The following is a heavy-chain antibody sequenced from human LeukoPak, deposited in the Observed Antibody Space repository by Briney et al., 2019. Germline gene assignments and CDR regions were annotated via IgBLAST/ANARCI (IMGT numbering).Heavy chain of an antibody. CDR1: VYPFSNYG. J-gene: IGHJ4*02. CDR2: ISAYNDNT. Sequence: ASVKVSCKASVYPFSNYGITWVRHAPRQGLQWMGWISAYNDNTNYAQQLQGRLTITTDTFTTTAYMELRSLRSDGTAVYFCATDLSLEDCSGEACYSGAHDYWGQGTLVTVSS. CDR3: ATDLSLEDCSGEACYSGAHDY. V-gene: IGHV1-18*01. D-gene: IGHD2-15*01.